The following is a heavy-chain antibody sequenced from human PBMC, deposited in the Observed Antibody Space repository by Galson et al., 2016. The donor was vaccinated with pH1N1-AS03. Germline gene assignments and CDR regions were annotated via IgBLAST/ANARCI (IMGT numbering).Heavy chain of an antibody. Sequence: SVKVSCKASGYTLTTYSMHRVRQAPGQRPEWMGWINAGNGNAGYSRSFQGRVTITRDTSANIGYLEVISLIFEDTAVYYCTRDRQQRFDYWGQGTLVTVSS. D-gene: IGHD1-1*01. V-gene: IGHV1-3*01. J-gene: IGHJ4*02. CDR1: GYTLTTYS. CDR2: INAGNGNA. CDR3: TRDRQQRFDY.